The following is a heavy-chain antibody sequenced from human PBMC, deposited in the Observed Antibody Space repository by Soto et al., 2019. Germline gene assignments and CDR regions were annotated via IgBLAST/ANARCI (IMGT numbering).Heavy chain of an antibody. J-gene: IGHJ6*02. CDR2: INHSGST. V-gene: IGHV4-34*01. CDR1: GGSFSGYY. Sequence: TSETLSLTCAVYGGSFSGYYWSWIRQPPGKGLEWIGEINHSGSTNYNPSLKSRVTISVDTSKNQFSLKLSSVTAADTAVYYCASGVVVVAATTYYYYYGMDVWGQGTTVTVSS. CDR3: ASGVVVVAATTYYYYYGMDV. D-gene: IGHD2-15*01.